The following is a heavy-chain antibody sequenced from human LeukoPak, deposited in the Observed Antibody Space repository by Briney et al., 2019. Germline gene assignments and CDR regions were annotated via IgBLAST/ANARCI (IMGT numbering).Heavy chain of an antibody. V-gene: IGHV3-53*01. D-gene: IGHD1-14*01. CDR2: LYSDGNT. Sequence: GGSLTLSCAASGFTVITNDMTWVRHAPGKGLEWVSVLYSDGNTKYPDSVQGRFTISRDNSKNTLYLEMNSLSPDDTAVYYCARGVEPLAANTLAYWGQGTLVTVSS. J-gene: IGHJ4*02. CDR1: GFTVITND. CDR3: ARGVEPLAANTLAY.